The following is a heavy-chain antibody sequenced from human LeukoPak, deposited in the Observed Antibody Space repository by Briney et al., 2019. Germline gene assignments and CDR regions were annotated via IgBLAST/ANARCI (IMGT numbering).Heavy chain of an antibody. Sequence: ASVKVSCKASGGTFSSYAISWVRQAPGQGLEWMGRIIPIFGTANYAQKFQGRVTITTDESTSTAYMELSSLRSEDTAVYYCARDLTMVQGVHYYYYYMDVWGKGTTVTDSS. CDR2: IIPIFGTA. CDR1: GGTFSSYA. J-gene: IGHJ6*03. CDR3: ARDLTMVQGVHYYYYYMDV. V-gene: IGHV1-69*05. D-gene: IGHD3-10*01.